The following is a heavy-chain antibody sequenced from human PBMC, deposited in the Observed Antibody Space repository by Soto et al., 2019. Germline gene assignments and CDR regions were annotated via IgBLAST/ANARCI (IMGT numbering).Heavy chain of an antibody. CDR1: GFTFSSYS. D-gene: IGHD1-26*01. V-gene: IGHV3-48*02. J-gene: IGHJ4*02. Sequence: GGSLRLSCAASGFTFSSYSMNWVRQAPGKGLEWVSYISSSSSTIYYADSVKGRFTISRDNAKNSLYLQMNSLRDEDTAVYYCAAGNPQWELPANFDYWGQGTLVTVSS. CDR3: AAGNPQWELPANFDY. CDR2: ISSSSSTI.